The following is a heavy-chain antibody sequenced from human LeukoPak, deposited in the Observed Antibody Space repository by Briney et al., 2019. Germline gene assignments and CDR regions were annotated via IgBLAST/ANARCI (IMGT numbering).Heavy chain of an antibody. J-gene: IGHJ6*03. D-gene: IGHD6-13*01. V-gene: IGHV1-8*01. Sequence: ASVTVSCKASGYTFTSYDINWVRQATGQGLEWMGWMNPNSGNTGYAQKFQGRVTMTRNTSISTAYMELSSLRSEDTAVYYCARGGQEYSSSWYPFYYYYYYYYMDVWGKGTTVTVSS. CDR3: ARGGQEYSSSWYPFYYYYYYYYMDV. CDR1: GYTFTSYD. CDR2: MNPNSGNT.